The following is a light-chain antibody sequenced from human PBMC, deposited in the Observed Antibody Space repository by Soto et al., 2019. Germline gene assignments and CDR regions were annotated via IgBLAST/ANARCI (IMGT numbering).Light chain of an antibody. CDR1: NSNIGSNT. Sequence: QSVLTQPPSASGTPGQRVTISCSGSNSNIGSNTVNWYQQRPATAPKLRIYSNDQRPSGAPDRFSGSKSGASASLAISGLQSEDEADYYCATWDDSLHGYVFGTGTKVTVL. CDR3: ATWDDSLHGYV. V-gene: IGLV1-44*01. CDR2: SND. J-gene: IGLJ1*01.